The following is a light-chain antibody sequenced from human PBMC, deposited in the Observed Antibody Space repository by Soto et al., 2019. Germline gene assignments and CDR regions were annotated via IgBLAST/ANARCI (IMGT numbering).Light chain of an antibody. CDR1: SSNIGNNY. Sequence: QSVLTQPPSVSAAPGQKVNVSCYGSSSNIGNNYVSWSQQLPGTAPKLLIYDNNKRPSGIPDRFSGSKSGTSATLGITGLQTGDEADYYCGTWDSSLSAHVVFGGGAKLTVL. J-gene: IGLJ2*01. V-gene: IGLV1-51*01. CDR3: GTWDSSLSAHVV. CDR2: DNN.